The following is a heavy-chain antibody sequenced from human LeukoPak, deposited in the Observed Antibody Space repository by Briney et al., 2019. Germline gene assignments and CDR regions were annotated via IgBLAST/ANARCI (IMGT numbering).Heavy chain of an antibody. J-gene: IGHJ4*02. Sequence: SETLSLTCTVSGGSISSYYWSWIRQPPGKGLEWIGYIYYSGSTNYNPSLKSRVTISVDTSKNQFSLKLSSMTAADTSVYYCARDPGYWGQGTLVTVSS. CDR3: ARDPGY. V-gene: IGHV4-59*01. CDR2: IYYSGST. CDR1: GGSISSYY.